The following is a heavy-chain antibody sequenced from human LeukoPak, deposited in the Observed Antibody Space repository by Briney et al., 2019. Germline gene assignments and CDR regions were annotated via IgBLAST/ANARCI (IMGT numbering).Heavy chain of an antibody. D-gene: IGHD3-3*01. Sequence: SVKVSCKASGGTFSSYAISWVRQAPGQGLEWMGGIIPIFGTANYAQKFQGRVTITADESTSTAYMELSSLRSEDTAVYYCARIAHYDFWSGYCAPQSVWGQGTLVTVSS. V-gene: IGHV1-69*13. CDR3: ARIAHYDFWSGYCAPQSV. J-gene: IGHJ4*02. CDR2: IIPIFGTA. CDR1: GGTFSSYA.